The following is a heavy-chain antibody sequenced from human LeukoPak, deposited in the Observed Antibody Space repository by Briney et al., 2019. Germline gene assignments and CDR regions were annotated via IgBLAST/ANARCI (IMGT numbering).Heavy chain of an antibody. V-gene: IGHV1-46*01. CDR3: ARGGYSSGWHNYYYYYMDV. CDR1: GYTFTSYY. Sequence: ASVKVSCKASGYTFTSYYMHWVRQAPGQGLEWMGIINPSGGSTSYAQKFQGRVTMTRDMSTSTVYMELSSLRSEDTAVYYCARGGYSSGWHNYYYYYMDVWGKGTTVTISS. D-gene: IGHD6-19*01. CDR2: INPSGGST. J-gene: IGHJ6*03.